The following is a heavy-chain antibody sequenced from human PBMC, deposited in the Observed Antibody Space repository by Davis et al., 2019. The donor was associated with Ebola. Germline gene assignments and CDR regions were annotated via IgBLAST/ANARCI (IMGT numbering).Heavy chain of an antibody. CDR3: ARGRMTTVTTSGAFDI. J-gene: IGHJ3*02. D-gene: IGHD4-11*01. CDR1: GGSISSSSYY. V-gene: IGHV4-39*07. CDR2: IYYSGST. Sequence: SETLSLTCTVSGGSISSSSYYWGWIRQPPGKGLEWIGSIYYSGSTNYNPSLKSRVTISVDTSKNQFSLKLSSVTAADTAVYYCARGRMTTVTTSGAFDIWGQGTMVTVSS.